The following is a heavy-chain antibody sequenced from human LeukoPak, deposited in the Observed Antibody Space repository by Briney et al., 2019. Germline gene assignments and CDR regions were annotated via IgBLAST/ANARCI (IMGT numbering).Heavy chain of an antibody. CDR1: GGSFSGYY. J-gene: IGHJ4*02. V-gene: IGHV4-34*01. CDR3: ASISRSLTD. Sequence: SETLPLTCAVYGGSFSGYYWSWIRQPPGKGLEWIGEINHSGSTNYNPSLKSRVTISVDTSKNQFSLKLSSVTAADTAVYYCASISRSLTDWGQGTLVTVSS. CDR2: INHSGST.